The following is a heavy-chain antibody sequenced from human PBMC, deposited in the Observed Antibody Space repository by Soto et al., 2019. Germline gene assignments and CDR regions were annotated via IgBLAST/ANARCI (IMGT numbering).Heavy chain of an antibody. CDR1: GGIFSSYA. J-gene: IGHJ1*01. Sequence: ASVKVSCKAFGGIFSSYAISWVRQAPGQGLEWMGGIIPIFGTANYAQKFQGRVTITADESTNTAYMELSSLRSEDTAVYYCATGNGAADRGDLVQHWGQGTLVTVSS. D-gene: IGHD2-8*01. V-gene: IGHV1-69*13. CDR3: ATGNGAADRGDLVQH. CDR2: IIPIFGTA.